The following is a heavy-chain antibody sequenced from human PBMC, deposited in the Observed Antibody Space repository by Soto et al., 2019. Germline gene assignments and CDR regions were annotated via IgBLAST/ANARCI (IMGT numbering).Heavy chain of an antibody. D-gene: IGHD4-17*01. V-gene: IGHV3-7*05. Sequence: EVQLAESGGGLVQPGGSLRLSCVVSGFTFSTYWMAWVRQAPGKGLEWVANINEDGSEKYHVDSVKGRFTISRDNAKKSLYLQMNSLRAEDTALYYCARDRDYGGNHFDYWGQGTLVTVSS. CDR1: GFTFSTYW. J-gene: IGHJ4*02. CDR3: ARDRDYGGNHFDY. CDR2: INEDGSEK.